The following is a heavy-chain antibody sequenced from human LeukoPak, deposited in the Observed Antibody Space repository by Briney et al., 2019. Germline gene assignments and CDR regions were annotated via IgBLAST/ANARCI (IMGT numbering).Heavy chain of an antibody. D-gene: IGHD4-23*01. J-gene: IGHJ4*02. CDR1: GFTFSSYW. Sequence: GGSLRLSCAASGFTFSSYWMHWVRQAPGKGLVWISRINSDGSSTIYADSVKGRFTISRDNAKNTLYLQMNSLRAEDTAVYYCATSPADYGGGWGQGTLVTVSS. V-gene: IGHV3-74*01. CDR3: ATSPADYGGG. CDR2: INSDGSST.